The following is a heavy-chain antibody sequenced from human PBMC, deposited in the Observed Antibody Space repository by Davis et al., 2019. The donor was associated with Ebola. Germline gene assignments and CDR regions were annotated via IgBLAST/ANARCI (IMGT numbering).Heavy chain of an antibody. CDR3: ARESRYSSGWYSTWFDP. D-gene: IGHD6-19*01. J-gene: IGHJ5*02. V-gene: IGHV4-59*01. Sequence: SETLSLTCTVSGGSISRYYWSWIRQPPGKGLEWIGYIYYSGSTNYNPSLKSRVTISVDTSKNQFSLKLSSVTAADTAVYYCARESRYSSGWYSTWFDPWGQGTLVTVSS. CDR1: GGSISRYY. CDR2: IYYSGST.